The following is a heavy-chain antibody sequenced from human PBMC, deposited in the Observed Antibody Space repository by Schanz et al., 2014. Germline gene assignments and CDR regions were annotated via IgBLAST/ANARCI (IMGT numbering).Heavy chain of an antibody. CDR1: GYTFTAYG. CDR3: ARGTMPGTFDI. J-gene: IGHJ3*02. D-gene: IGHD2-2*01. Sequence: VQSVHSGTEVQKLGASVKVSCQTSGYTFTAYGINWVRQAPGQGLEWVGRFIPILDVGNYAQQFQGRVTITADKSTTTAYMELSSLRYEDTALYYCARGTMPGTFDIWGQGTMVTVSS. CDR2: FIPILDVG. V-gene: IGHV1-69*09.